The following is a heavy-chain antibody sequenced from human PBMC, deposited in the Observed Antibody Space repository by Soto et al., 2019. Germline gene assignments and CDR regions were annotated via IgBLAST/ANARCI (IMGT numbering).Heavy chain of an antibody. CDR2: IYYSGST. V-gene: IGHV4-31*03. D-gene: IGHD2-21*02. Sequence: PSETLSLTCTVSGGSISSGGYYWSWIRQHPGKGLEWIGYIYYSGSTYYNPSLKSRVTISVDTSKNQFSLKLSSVTAADTAVYYCAREPPTVVTLGWYFDLWGRGTLVTLSS. J-gene: IGHJ2*01. CDR3: AREPPTVVTLGWYFDL. CDR1: GGSISSGGYY.